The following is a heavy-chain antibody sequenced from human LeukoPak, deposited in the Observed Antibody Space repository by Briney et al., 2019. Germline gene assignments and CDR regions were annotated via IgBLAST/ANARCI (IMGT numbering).Heavy chain of an antibody. CDR3: ARLRITMVRGAPP. CDR2: INHSGST. CDR1: GGSISSYY. V-gene: IGHV4-34*01. J-gene: IGHJ5*02. D-gene: IGHD3-10*01. Sequence: SETLSLTCTVSGGSISSYYWSWIRQPPGKGLEWIGEINHSGSTNYNPSLKSRVTISVDTSKNQFSLKLSSVTAADTAVYYCARLRITMVRGAPPWGQGTLVTVSS.